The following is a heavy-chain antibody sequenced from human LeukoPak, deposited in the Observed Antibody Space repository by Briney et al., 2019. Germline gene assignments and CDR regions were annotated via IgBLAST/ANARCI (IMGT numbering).Heavy chain of an antibody. CDR1: GFTFSKAW. CDR3: TIDQAKGFDP. V-gene: IGHV3-15*01. J-gene: IGHJ5*02. Sequence: GGSLRLSCAVSGFTFSKAWMTWVRQAPGKGLEWVGHIKTKTDGGTTDYAAPVKGRFTFSRDASKNTVYLQMNSLKTEDTAVYYRTIDQAKGFDPWGQGTLVTVSS. CDR2: IKTKTDGGTT.